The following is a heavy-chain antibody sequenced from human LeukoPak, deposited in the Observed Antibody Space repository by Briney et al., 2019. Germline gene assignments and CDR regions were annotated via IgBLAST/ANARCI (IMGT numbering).Heavy chain of an antibody. CDR2: ISYDGKKE. CDR1: GFTFSNYA. Sequence: GGSLRLSCTASGFTFSNYAVHWVRQSPGKGLEWVAVISYDGKKESYSDSVKGRFTISRDNLKNTLYLQMNSLRAEDTAVYYCAKDGYDSGAFDIWGQGTMVTVSS. V-gene: IGHV3-30*04. J-gene: IGHJ3*02. D-gene: IGHD3-22*01. CDR3: AKDGYDSGAFDI.